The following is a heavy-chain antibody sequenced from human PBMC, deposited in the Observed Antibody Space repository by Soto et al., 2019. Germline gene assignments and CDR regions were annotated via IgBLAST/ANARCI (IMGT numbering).Heavy chain of an antibody. CDR2: ISYDGSNK. J-gene: IGHJ6*02. Sequence: GGSLRLSCAASGFTFSSYAMHWVRQAPGKGLEWVAVISYDGSNKYYADSVKGRFTISRDNSKNTLYLQMNSLRAEDTAVYYCARDSPLSSYYDFWSGYPYYYYGMDVWGQGTTVTVSS. V-gene: IGHV3-30-3*01. CDR1: GFTFSSYA. D-gene: IGHD3-3*01. CDR3: ARDSPLSSYYDFWSGYPYYYYGMDV.